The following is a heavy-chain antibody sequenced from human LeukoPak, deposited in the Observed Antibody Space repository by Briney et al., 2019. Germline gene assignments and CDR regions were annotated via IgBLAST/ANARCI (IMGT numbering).Heavy chain of an antibody. V-gene: IGHV4-4*08. J-gene: IGHJ4*02. CDR1: GGHIDSVY. Sequence: SETLSLTCSVSGGHIDSVYWNWIRQPPGKGLEWIGYIDNSGSTKYNPSLQSRITMSRDTSKKQFSLKLASVTAADTAMYYCASGAGWLIDYWGQGTLVSVSS. D-gene: IGHD6-19*01. CDR2: IDNSGST. CDR3: ASGAGWLIDY.